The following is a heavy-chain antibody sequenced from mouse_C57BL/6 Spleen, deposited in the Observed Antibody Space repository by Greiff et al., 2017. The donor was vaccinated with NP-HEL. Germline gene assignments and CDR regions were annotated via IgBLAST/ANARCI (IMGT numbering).Heavy chain of an antibody. V-gene: IGHV5-4*01. CDR3: ARDYGNYEGAMDY. Sequence: DVKLVESGGGLVKPGGSLKLSCAASGFTFSSYAMSWVRQTPEKRLEWVATISDGGSYTYYPDNVKGRFTISRDNAKNNLYLQMSHLKSEDTAMYYCARDYGNYEGAMDYWGQGTSVTVSS. CDR2: ISDGGSYT. CDR1: GFTFSSYA. D-gene: IGHD2-1*01. J-gene: IGHJ4*01.